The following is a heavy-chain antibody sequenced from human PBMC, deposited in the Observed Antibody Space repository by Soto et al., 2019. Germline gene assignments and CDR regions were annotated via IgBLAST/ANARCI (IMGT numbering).Heavy chain of an antibody. CDR3: TTDDGILWLSPGPFDY. V-gene: IGHV3-15*07. CDR1: GFTFSNAW. J-gene: IGHJ4*02. Sequence: GGSLRLSCEASGFTFSNAWMKWVSQTPGKGLEWVGRIKSKNDGGTTDYAAPVKGRFTISRDDSKTTLFLQMNSLKIEDTAVYYCTTDDGILWLSPGPFDYWGQGT. D-gene: IGHD2-21*01. CDR2: IKSKNDGGTT.